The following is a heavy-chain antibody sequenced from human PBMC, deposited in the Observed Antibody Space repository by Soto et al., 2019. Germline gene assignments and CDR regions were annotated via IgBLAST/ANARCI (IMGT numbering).Heavy chain of an antibody. CDR1: GYTFTSYY. Sequence: QVQLVQSGAEVKKPGASVKVSCKASGYTFTSYYMHWVRQAPGQGLEWMGIINPSGGSTSYAQKFQGRVNMTRYTSTSTVYMELSSLRSEDTAVYYCARDRLQDGYNDYWGQGTLVTVSS. CDR2: INPSGGST. CDR3: ARDRLQDGYNDY. V-gene: IGHV1-46*01. J-gene: IGHJ4*02. D-gene: IGHD5-12*01.